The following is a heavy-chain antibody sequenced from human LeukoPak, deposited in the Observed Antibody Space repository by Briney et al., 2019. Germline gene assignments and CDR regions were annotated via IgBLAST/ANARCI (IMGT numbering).Heavy chain of an antibody. J-gene: IGHJ4*02. D-gene: IGHD6-6*01. CDR3: AKTARVPDY. CDR2: ISWNSGNI. V-gene: IGHV3-9*01. Sequence: GGSLRLSCAASGFTFDDYAMHWVRQAPGKGLEWVSGISWNSGNIGYADSVKGRFTISRDNAKNSLYLQMNSLRAEDTAVYYCAKTARVPDYWGQGTQVTVSS. CDR1: GFTFDDYA.